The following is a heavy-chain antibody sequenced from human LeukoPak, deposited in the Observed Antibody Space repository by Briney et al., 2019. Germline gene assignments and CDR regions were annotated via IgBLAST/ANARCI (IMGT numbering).Heavy chain of an antibody. CDR3: ARPYYYDSRIDP. V-gene: IGHV4-4*09. J-gene: IGHJ5*02. CDR2: IHTSGST. Sequence: PSETLSLTCTVSGGSISSYYWSWIRQPPGKGLEWIGYIHTSGSTNYNPSLKSRVTISVDTSKNQFSLKLSSVTAADTAVYYCARPYYYDSRIDPWGQGTLVTVSS. CDR1: GGSISSYY. D-gene: IGHD3-22*01.